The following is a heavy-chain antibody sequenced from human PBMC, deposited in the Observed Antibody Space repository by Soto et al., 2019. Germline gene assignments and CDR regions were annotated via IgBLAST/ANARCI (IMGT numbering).Heavy chain of an antibody. Sequence: EVQLVESGGGLVQPGGSLRVSCAASGFTFSSYWMHWVRQAPGKGLVWVSRVNSDGSSTGYADSVKGRFTISRDNAKNPLYLQMNSLRAEDTAIYYWARRGAVDGPHYSGQGTRFTVSS. D-gene: IGHD6-19*01. CDR1: GFTFSSYW. CDR2: VNSDGSST. V-gene: IGHV3-74*01. CDR3: ARRGAVDGPHY. J-gene: IGHJ4*02.